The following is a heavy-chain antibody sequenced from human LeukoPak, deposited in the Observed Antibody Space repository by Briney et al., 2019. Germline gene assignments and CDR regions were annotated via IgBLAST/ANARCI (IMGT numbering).Heavy chain of an antibody. J-gene: IGHJ4*02. V-gene: IGHV3-30*03. CDR1: GFTFSSYW. Sequence: GGSLRLSCAASGFTFSSYWMSWVRQAPGKGLEWVAFISYDGSNKYYADSVKGRFTISRDNSKNTLYLQMNSLRAEDTAVYYCARTFRYSGSYFDYWGQGTLVTVSS. D-gene: IGHD1-26*01. CDR3: ARTFRYSGSYFDY. CDR2: ISYDGSNK.